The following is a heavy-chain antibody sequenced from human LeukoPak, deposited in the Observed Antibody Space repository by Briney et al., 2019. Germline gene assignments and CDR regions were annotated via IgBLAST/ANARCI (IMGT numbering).Heavy chain of an antibody. CDR2: ISSSSSYI. CDR3: ARTYCSRTSCYPTAGFDY. J-gene: IGHJ4*02. D-gene: IGHD2-2*01. V-gene: IGHV3-21*01. Sequence: GGSLRLSCAASGFTFSSFSMGWVRQAPGKGLEWVSSISSSSSYIYYADSVKGRFTISRDNAKNSLYLQMNSLRAEDTAVYYCARTYCSRTSCYPTAGFDYWGQGTLATVSS. CDR1: GFTFSSFS.